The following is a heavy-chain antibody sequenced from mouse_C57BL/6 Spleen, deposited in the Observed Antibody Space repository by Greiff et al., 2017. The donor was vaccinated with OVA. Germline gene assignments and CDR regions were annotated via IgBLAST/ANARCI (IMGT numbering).Heavy chain of an antibody. J-gene: IGHJ3*01. Sequence: QVQLQQSGPELVKPGASVKISCKASGYAFSSSWMNWVKQRPGKGLEWIGRIYPGDGGTNYNGKFKGKATLTADKSSSTAYMQLSSLTSEDSAVYFCARTVFAYWGQGTLVTVSA. CDR3: ARTVFAY. CDR2: IYPGDGGT. CDR1: GYAFSSSW. V-gene: IGHV1-82*01.